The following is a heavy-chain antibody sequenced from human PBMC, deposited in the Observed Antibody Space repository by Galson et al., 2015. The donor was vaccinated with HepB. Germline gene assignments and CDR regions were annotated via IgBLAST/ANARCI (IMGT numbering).Heavy chain of an antibody. CDR3: AREDLGDIWSAYHYFDY. J-gene: IGHJ4*02. CDR1: GFTFSRHW. CDR2: IKEDGSEK. D-gene: IGHD3-3*01. Sequence: SLRLSCAVSGFTFSRHWMSWVRQAPGKGLEWVANIKEDGSEKNYVDSVKGRFTISRDNAKNSLYLQMNSLRVEDTAVYYCAREDLGDIWSAYHYFDYWGQGTLVTVSS. V-gene: IGHV3-7*03.